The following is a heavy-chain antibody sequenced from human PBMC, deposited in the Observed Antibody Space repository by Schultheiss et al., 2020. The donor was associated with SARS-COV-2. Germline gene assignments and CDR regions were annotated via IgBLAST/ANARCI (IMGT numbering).Heavy chain of an antibody. J-gene: IGHJ3*02. V-gene: IGHV3-23*01. CDR1: GFTFSSYA. CDR2: ISGSGDST. CDR3: VKDLAIFGVVYRAFDI. D-gene: IGHD3-3*01. Sequence: GGSLRLSCAASGFTFSSYAMSWVRQAPGKGLEWVSAISGSGDSTYYADSVKGRFTISRDNSKNTLYLQMSSLRAEDTAVYYCVKDLAIFGVVYRAFDIWGQGTMVTVSS.